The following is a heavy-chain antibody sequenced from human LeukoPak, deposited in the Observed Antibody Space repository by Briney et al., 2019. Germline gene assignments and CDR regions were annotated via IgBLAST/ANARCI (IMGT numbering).Heavy chain of an antibody. Sequence: GGSLRLSCVASGFTFSSYWMHWVRQDPRKGLVWVSRINGDGRNINYADSVRGRFTISRDNAKDTLYLQMNTLRVEDTAVYYCTRDLMDYDVSTGLHHYYMDVWGQGTTVTVSS. CDR1: GFTFSSYW. D-gene: IGHD3-9*01. CDR3: TRDLMDYDVSTGLHHYYMDV. V-gene: IGHV3-74*01. J-gene: IGHJ6*02. CDR2: INGDGRNI.